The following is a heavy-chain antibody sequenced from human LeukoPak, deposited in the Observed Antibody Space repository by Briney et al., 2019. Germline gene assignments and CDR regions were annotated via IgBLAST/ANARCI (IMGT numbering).Heavy chain of an antibody. D-gene: IGHD2-15*01. Sequence: PSETLSLTCTVSSGSISSTNYYWGWIRQPPGKGLEWIGRIYTSGSTNYNPSLKSRVTMSVDTSKNQFSLKLSSVTAADTAVYYCARERVVAATGWFDPWGQGTLVTVSS. J-gene: IGHJ5*02. V-gene: IGHV4-39*07. CDR2: IYTSGST. CDR3: ARERVVAATGWFDP. CDR1: SGSISSTNYY.